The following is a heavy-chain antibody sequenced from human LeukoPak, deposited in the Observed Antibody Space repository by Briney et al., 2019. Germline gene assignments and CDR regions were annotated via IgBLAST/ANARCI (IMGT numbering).Heavy chain of an antibody. V-gene: IGHV3-23*01. CDR1: GFTFSSYG. CDR2: ISGRGGST. D-gene: IGHD3-22*01. J-gene: IGHJ4*02. Sequence: GGSLRLSCAASGFTFSSYGMSWVRQAPGKGLGWVSGISGRGGSTYFADSVKGRFTISRDKSKNMLYLQMNSLRAEDTAVYYCARSKYYDSSGYFDYWGQGALVTVSS. CDR3: ARSKYYDSSGYFDY.